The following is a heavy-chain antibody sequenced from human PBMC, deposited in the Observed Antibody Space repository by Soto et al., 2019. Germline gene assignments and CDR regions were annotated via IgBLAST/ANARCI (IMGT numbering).Heavy chain of an antibody. V-gene: IGHV1-18*04. CDR1: GYTFTSYG. Sequence: ASVKVSCKTSGYTFTSYGIRWGRRAPGEVLEWMGWISAYNGNTNYAQKLQGRVNMTTATSTSNAYMELRSLRSDDTAVYYCASDGYTYGHDFDYWGQGTLVTVSS. CDR3: ASDGYTYGHDFDY. J-gene: IGHJ4*02. CDR2: ISAYNGNT. D-gene: IGHD5-18*01.